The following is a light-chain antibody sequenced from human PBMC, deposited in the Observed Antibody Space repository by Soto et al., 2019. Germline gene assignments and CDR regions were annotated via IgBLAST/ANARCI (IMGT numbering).Light chain of an antibody. CDR2: QVT. CDR3: SLSTDSSNYV. J-gene: IGLJ1*01. CDR1: SSDLAIYNY. V-gene: IGLV2-14*01. Sequence: QSVLTQPASVSGSPGQSITISCTGTSSDLAIYNYVSWYQQQPGKAPKLMICQVTNRPSGVSNRCSGARAGNTASLTISGLQAEDEADYYCSLSTDSSNYVFGTGTKVTVL.